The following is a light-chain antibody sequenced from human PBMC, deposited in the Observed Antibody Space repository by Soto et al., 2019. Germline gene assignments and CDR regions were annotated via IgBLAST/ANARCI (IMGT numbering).Light chain of an antibody. CDR1: QSVSSSY. V-gene: IGKV3-20*01. Sequence: EIVLTQSPGTVSLSPGERATLSCRASQSVSSSYLAWYQKKPGQAPRLLIYGASSRATGIPDRFSASGSGTDFTLTISRLEHEDSAVYYCQQYGSSPTFGGGTKVDIK. J-gene: IGKJ4*01. CDR2: GAS. CDR3: QQYGSSPT.